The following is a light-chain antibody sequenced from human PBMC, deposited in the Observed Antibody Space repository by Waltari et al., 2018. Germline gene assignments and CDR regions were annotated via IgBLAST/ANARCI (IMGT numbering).Light chain of an antibody. J-gene: IGLJ1*01. V-gene: IGLV3-21*01. CDR2: YDN. CDR3: QVWDANTDPGV. CDR1: NLDRKR. Sequence: SYVLPQPPSVSVAPGEPARITCGGHNLDRKRVHWYRQRPGQAPVVVISYDNDRAAGIPERFSGSNSGNTATLTISRVEAGDEADYYCQVWDANTDPGVFGTGTEVTVL.